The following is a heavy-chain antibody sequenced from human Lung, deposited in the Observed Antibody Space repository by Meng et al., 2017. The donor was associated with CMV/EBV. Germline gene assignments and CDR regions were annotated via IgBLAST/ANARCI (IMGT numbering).Heavy chain of an antibody. J-gene: IGHJ4*02. V-gene: IGHV3-21*01. CDR3: ARGSSSSWYEGSYYFDY. CDR2: ISISSGYK. D-gene: IGHD6-13*01. Sequence: GGSLRLXXAASGFIFSSYSMNWVRQAPGKGLEWVSSISISSGYKNYADSVKGRFTISRDNAKNSLYLQMNSLRAEDTAVYYCARGSSSSWYEGSYYFDYWGQGTLVTVSS. CDR1: GFIFSSYS.